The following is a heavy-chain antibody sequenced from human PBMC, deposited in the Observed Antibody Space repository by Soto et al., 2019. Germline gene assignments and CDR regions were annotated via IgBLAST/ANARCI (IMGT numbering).Heavy chain of an antibody. V-gene: IGHV4-39*01. CDR2: IYYSGST. CDR3: ASRLRVFGY. J-gene: IGHJ4*02. Sequence: PSETLSLTCTVSGGSISSSSYYWGWIRQPPGKGLEWIGSIYYSGSTYYNPSLKSRVTISVDTSKNQFSLKLSSVTAADTAVYYCASRLRVFGYWGQGTLVTVSS. CDR1: GGSISSSSYY. D-gene: IGHD3-16*01.